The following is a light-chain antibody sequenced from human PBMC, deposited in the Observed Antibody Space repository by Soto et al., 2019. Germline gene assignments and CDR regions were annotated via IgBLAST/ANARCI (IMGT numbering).Light chain of an antibody. Sequence: QSALPQPPSASGSPGQSVTISCTGTSSDVGRYNYVSWYQHHPGKAPKLIIYDVSQRPSGVPDRFSGSKSGNTASLTVSGLQAEDEADYYCNSYADSNTYVFGTGTKV. J-gene: IGLJ1*01. V-gene: IGLV2-8*01. CDR2: DVS. CDR3: NSYADSNTYV. CDR1: SSDVGRYNY.